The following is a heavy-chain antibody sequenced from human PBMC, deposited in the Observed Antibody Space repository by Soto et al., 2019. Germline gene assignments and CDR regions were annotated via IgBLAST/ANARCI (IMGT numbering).Heavy chain of an antibody. V-gene: IGHV4-59*01. D-gene: IGHD6-13*01. CDR2: IYYSGST. Sequence: SETLSLACTVSGGSISSYYWSWIRQPPGKGLEWIGYIYYSGSTNYNPSLKSRVTISVDTSKNQFSLKLSSVTAADTAVYYFSRIGFCSSWDLSYYYHYFNAVWGKGTSVTVSS. CDR1: GGSISSYY. CDR3: SRIGFCSSWDLSYYYHYFNAV. J-gene: IGHJ6*03.